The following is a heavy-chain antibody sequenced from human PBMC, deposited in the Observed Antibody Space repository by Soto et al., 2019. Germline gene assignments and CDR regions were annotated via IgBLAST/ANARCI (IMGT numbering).Heavy chain of an antibody. D-gene: IGHD3-10*01. V-gene: IGHV4-4*09. Sequence: SETLSLTCNVSGGSIYTDYWSWIRQPPGKGLEWIGSIHQSGSPYYNPSVKRRLTISIDKSKKQFSLRLSSVTAADTAVYYCARGAPRGIIHDFDSWGQGSLVTVSS. J-gene: IGHJ4*02. CDR3: ARGAPRGIIHDFDS. CDR1: GGSIYTDY. CDR2: IHQSGSP.